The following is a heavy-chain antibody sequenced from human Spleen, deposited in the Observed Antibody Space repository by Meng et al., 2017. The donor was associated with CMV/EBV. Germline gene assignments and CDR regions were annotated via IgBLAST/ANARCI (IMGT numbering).Heavy chain of an antibody. D-gene: IGHD2-2*01. J-gene: IGHJ4*02. V-gene: IGHV3-7*01. CDR1: GFTFSRYW. Sequence: GESLKISCAASGFTFSRYWMAWVRQAPGKGLEWVANINEDGSEKYYGDSVKGRFTISRDNTKNSLSLKMNSLRAEDTAVYYCAPQGSSSTSTWGQGTLVTVSS. CDR2: INEDGSEK. CDR3: APQGSSSTST.